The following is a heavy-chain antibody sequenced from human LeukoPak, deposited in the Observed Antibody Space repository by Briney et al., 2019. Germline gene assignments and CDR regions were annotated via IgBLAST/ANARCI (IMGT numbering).Heavy chain of an antibody. Sequence: PGGSLRLSCAASGLPVSSSYMSWVRQAPGKGLEWVSIIYNDGSTYYADSMKGRFTISRDNSKNTLYLQVNSLRAEDTAMYYCARNILFAFDIWGQGTMVTVSS. CDR2: IYNDGST. CDR3: ARNILFAFDI. V-gene: IGHV3-53*01. CDR1: GLPVSSSY. J-gene: IGHJ3*02.